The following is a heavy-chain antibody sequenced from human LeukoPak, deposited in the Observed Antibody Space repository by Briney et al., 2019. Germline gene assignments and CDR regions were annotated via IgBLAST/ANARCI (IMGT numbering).Heavy chain of an antibody. CDR1: GGSISSYY. CDR3: ARGGRSDVLRFLEWSLEYYFDY. V-gene: IGHV4-4*07. Sequence: SETLSLTCTVSGGSISSYYWSWIRQPAGKGLEWIGRIYTSGSTNYNPSLKSRVTTSVDTSKNQFSLKLSSVTAADTAVYYCARGGRSDVLRFLEWSLEYYFDYWGQGTLVTVSS. J-gene: IGHJ4*02. CDR2: IYTSGST. D-gene: IGHD3-3*01.